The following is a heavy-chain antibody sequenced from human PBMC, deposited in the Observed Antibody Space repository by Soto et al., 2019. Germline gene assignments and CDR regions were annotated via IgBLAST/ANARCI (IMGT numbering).Heavy chain of an antibody. V-gene: IGHV4-30-4*01. CDR1: GGSISSGDYY. CDR3: ARIYYDSSGYYREFDY. CDR2: IYYSGST. J-gene: IGHJ4*02. Sequence: SETLSLTCTVSGGSISSGDYYWSWIRQPPGKGLEWIGYIYYSGSTYYNPSLKSRVTISVDTSKNQFSLKLSSVTAADTAVYYXARIYYDSSGYYREFDYWGQGTLVTVSS. D-gene: IGHD3-22*01.